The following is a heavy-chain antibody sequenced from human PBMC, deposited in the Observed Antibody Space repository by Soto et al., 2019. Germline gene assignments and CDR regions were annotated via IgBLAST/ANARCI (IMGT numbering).Heavy chain of an antibody. CDR3: AKARIVLVPAATYYFDY. CDR1: GFTFRSYD. D-gene: IGHD2-2*01. J-gene: IGHJ4*02. Sequence: GGSLRLSCAASGFTFRSYDMSWVRQAPGKGLEWVSAISGSGGSTYYADSVKGRFTISRDNSKTTLFLQMNSLRAEDTAVYYCAKARIVLVPAATYYFDYWGQGTLVTVSS. V-gene: IGHV3-23*01. CDR2: ISGSGGST.